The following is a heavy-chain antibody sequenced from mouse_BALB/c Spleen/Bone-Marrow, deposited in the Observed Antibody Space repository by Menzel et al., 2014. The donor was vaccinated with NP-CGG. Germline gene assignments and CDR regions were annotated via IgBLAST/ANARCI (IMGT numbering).Heavy chain of an antibody. J-gene: IGHJ3*01. CDR3: ARGYFAY. D-gene: IGHD2-14*01. V-gene: IGHV1S81*02. CDR1: GYTFTSYW. Sequence: AQLQQSGAELVKPGASVKLSCKASGYTFTSYWMHWVKQRPGQGLEWIGEINPSNGRTNYNEKFKSKATLTVDKSSSTAYMQLSSLTSEDSAVYYCARGYFAYWGQGTLVTVSA. CDR2: INPSNGRT.